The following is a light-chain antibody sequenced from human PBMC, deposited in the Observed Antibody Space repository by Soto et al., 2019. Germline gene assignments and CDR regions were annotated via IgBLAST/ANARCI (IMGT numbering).Light chain of an antibody. CDR2: EVT. CDR1: SSDVGGYNY. V-gene: IGLV2-8*01. CDR3: SSYAGNSVV. J-gene: IGLJ2*01. Sequence: QSALTQPPSASGSPGQSVTISCTGTSSDVGGYNYVSWYQQHPGKAPKLMIYEVTKRPSGVPDRFSGSKSANTASLTVSGLQAEDEADYCCSSYAGNSVVFGGGTKVTVL.